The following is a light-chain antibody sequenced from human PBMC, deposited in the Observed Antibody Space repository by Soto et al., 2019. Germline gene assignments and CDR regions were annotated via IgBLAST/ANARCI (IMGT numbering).Light chain of an antibody. V-gene: IGLV2-23*02. J-gene: IGLJ1*01. Sequence: QSVLTQPASLSGSPGQSITISCTGTSRYIGSYTLVSWYQQHPGKAPKVMIYEVDKWPSGVSTRFSGSRSGNTASLTISGLQAEDEADYFCCSYAGGFTYVFGTGTKVTVL. CDR3: CSYAGGFTYV. CDR1: SRYIGSYTL. CDR2: EVD.